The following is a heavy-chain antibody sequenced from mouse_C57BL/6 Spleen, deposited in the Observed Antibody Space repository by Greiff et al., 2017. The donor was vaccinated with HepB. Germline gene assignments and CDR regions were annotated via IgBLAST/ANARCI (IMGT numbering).Heavy chain of an antibody. J-gene: IGHJ2*01. CDR2: IDPETGGT. CDR3: TRGRELLRFFDY. D-gene: IGHD1-1*01. CDR1: GYTFTDYE. Sequence: QVQLQQSGAELVRPGASVTLSCKASGYTFTDYEMHWVKQTPVHGLEWIGAIDPETGGTAYNQKFKGKAILTADKSSSTAYMELRSLTSEDSAVYYCTRGRELLRFFDYWGQGTTLTVSS. V-gene: IGHV1-15*01.